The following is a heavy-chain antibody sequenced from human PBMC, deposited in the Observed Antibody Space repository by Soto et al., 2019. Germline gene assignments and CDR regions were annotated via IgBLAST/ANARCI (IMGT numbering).Heavy chain of an antibody. CDR1: VDSVSSNSAA. CDR2: TYYRSKWYN. Sequence: SQTLLLTCTISVDSVSSNSAAWNWIRQSPSRGLEWLGRTYYRSKWYNDYAVSVKSRITINPDTSKNQFSLQLNSVTPEDTAVYYCARDRVAAAGSGRFDIWGQGTMVTVSS. CDR3: ARDRVAAAGSGRFDI. V-gene: IGHV6-1*01. D-gene: IGHD6-13*01. J-gene: IGHJ3*02.